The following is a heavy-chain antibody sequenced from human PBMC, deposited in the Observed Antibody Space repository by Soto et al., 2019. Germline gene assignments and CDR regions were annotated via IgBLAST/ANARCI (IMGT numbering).Heavy chain of an antibody. CDR2: ISYDGSNK. CDR1: GFTFSSYA. Sequence: GGSLRLSCAASGFTFSSYAMHWVRQAPGKGLEWVAVISYDGSNKYYADSVKGRFTISRDNSKNTLYLQMNSLRAEDTAVYYCATSSGRLVTYYFDYWGQGTLVTVSS. CDR3: ATSSGRLVTYYFDY. J-gene: IGHJ4*02. D-gene: IGHD3-9*01. V-gene: IGHV3-30-3*01.